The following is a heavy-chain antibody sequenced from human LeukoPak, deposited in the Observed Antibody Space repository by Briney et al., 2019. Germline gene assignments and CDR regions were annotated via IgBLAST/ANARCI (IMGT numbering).Heavy chain of an antibody. CDR3: ARAAAAWWSGGSRYYFDY. CDR2: INHSGST. D-gene: IGHD6-13*01. Sequence: PSETLSPTCSVSGASVGSAGYHWSWIRQPPGKGLEWIGEINHSGSTNYNPSLKSRVTISVDTSKNQFSLKLSSVTAADTAVYYCARAAAAWWSGGSRYYFDYWGQGTLVTVSS. CDR1: GASVGSAGYH. J-gene: IGHJ4*02. V-gene: IGHV4-34*01.